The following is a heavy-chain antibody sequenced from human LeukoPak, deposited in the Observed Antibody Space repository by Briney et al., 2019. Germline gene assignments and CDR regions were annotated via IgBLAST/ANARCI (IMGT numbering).Heavy chain of an antibody. V-gene: IGHV3-23*01. CDR3: AKDPILTGYYSTLDY. J-gene: IGHJ4*02. CDR2: ISGSGGNT. D-gene: IGHD3-9*01. Sequence: PGGSLRLSCAASGFTFSSYAMSWVRQAPGKGLEWVSAISGSGGNTYYADSVKGRFTISRDNSKNTLYLQMNSLRAEDTAVYYCAKDPILTGYYSTLDYWGQGTLVTVFS. CDR1: GFTFSSYA.